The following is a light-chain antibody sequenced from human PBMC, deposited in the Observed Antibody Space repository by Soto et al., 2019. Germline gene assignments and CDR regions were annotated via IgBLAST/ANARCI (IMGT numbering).Light chain of an antibody. V-gene: IGKV3-20*01. CDR2: DAS. CDR1: QSIYDK. Sequence: EIVMTQSPATLSVSPGERVSLSCRASQSIYDKLAWYQQKPGQTPRLLIYDASTRATGISGSFSGSGSGTDFTLTIRRLEPEDFALYYCQQYGSSPQGTFGGGTKVDIK. J-gene: IGKJ4*01. CDR3: QQYGSSPQGT.